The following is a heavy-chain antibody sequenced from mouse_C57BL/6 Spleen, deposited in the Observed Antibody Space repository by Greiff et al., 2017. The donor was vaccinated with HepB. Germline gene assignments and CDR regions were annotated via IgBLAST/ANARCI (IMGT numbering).Heavy chain of an antibody. D-gene: IGHD2-4*01. CDR2: IYPRDGSA. CDR3: ARVGYYDYDGFAY. Sequence: VQLQQSGPELVKPGASVKLSCKASGYTFTSYDINWVKQRPGQGLEWLGWIYPRDGSAKYNEKFKGKATLTVATSSSTAYMELHSLTSEDSAVYCCARVGYYDYDGFAYWGQGTLVTVSA. J-gene: IGHJ3*01. V-gene: IGHV1-85*01. CDR1: GYTFTSYD.